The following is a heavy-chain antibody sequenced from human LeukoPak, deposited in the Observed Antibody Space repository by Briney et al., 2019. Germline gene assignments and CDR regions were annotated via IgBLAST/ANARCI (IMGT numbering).Heavy chain of an antibody. CDR3: ARGHTAVTRHFDF. V-gene: IGHV3-21*01. D-gene: IGHD4-17*01. CDR2: ISSGSSAI. Sequence: GGSLRLSCEASGFTFTTYSMTWVRQAPGKGLERVSIISSGSSAIFSADALKGRFTISRGDAKNLLYLDMNSLRAEDTAVYYCARGHTAVTRHFDFWGQGTLVTVSS. J-gene: IGHJ4*02. CDR1: GFTFTTYS.